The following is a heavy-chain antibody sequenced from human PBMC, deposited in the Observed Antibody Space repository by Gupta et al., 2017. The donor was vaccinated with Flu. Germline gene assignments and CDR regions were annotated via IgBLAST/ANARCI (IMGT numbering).Heavy chain of an antibody. J-gene: IGHJ3*02. V-gene: IGHV1-2*02. CDR3: ASRDFVVGATPSNAFDI. Sequence: YMHWVRQAPGQGLEWMGWINPNSGGTNYAQKCQGRVTMTRDTSISTAYMELSRLRSDDTAVDYCASRDFVVGATPSNAFDIWGQGTMVTVSS. D-gene: IGHD1-26*01. CDR2: INPNSGGT. CDR1: Y.